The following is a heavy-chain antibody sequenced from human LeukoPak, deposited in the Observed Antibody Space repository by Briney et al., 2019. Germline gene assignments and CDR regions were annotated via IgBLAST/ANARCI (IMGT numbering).Heavy chain of an antibody. V-gene: IGHV3-7*01. CDR3: ARGGAARPDF. CDR2: IKADGGEK. J-gene: IGHJ4*02. CDR1: GFTFSNAW. Sequence: GGSLRLSCAASGFTFSNAWMSWVRQAPGKGLEWVAKIKADGGEKDHVASVKGRFTISRDNAKNSLYLQMNSLRVEDTAVYYCARGGAARPDFWGQGTLVTVSS. D-gene: IGHD6-6*01.